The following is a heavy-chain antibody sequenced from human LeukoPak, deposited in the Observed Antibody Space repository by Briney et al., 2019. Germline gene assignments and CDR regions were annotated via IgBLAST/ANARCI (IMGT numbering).Heavy chain of an antibody. Sequence: PGGTLRLSCAASGFTFSSYSMNWVRQAPGKGLEWVSSISSSSSYIYYADSVKGRFTISRDNAKNSLYLQMNSLRAEDTAVYYCAKGLRAARPLYFDYWGQGTLVTVSS. CDR3: AKGLRAARPLYFDY. CDR1: GFTFSSYS. D-gene: IGHD6-6*01. CDR2: ISSSSSYI. J-gene: IGHJ4*02. V-gene: IGHV3-21*04.